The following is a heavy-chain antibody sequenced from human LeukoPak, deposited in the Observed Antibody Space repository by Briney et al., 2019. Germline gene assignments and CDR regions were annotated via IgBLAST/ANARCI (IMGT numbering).Heavy chain of an antibody. CDR1: GGSISSYY. CDR2: IYTSGST. V-gene: IGHV4-4*07. J-gene: IGHJ4*02. D-gene: IGHD3-3*01. CDR3: ARASTYDFWSGYYMTYFDY. Sequence: PSETLSLTCTVSGGSISSYYWSWIRQPAGKGLEWIGRIYTSGSTNYNPSLKSRVTVSVDTSKNQFSLKLSSVTAADTAVYYCARASTYDFWSGYYMTYFDYWGQGTLVTVSS.